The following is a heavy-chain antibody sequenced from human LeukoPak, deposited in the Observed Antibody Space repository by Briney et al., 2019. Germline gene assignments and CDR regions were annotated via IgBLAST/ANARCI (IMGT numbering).Heavy chain of an antibody. CDR3: TRGKRETVFDS. J-gene: IGHJ4*02. Sequence: NSSETLSLTCTVYGGSFSGYCWSWIRQPPGKGLEWIGEINHSGSTNYNPSLESRVTISVDTSKKQFSLELTSVTAADTAVYYCTRGKRETVFDSWGEGTLVTVSS. D-gene: IGHD2-21*02. V-gene: IGHV4-34*01. CDR1: GGSFSGYC. CDR2: INHSGST.